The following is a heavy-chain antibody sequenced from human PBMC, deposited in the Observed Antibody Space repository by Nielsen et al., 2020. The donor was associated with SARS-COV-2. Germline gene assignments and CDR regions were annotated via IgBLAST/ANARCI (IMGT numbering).Heavy chain of an antibody. CDR3: VKDASGFDGFDM. V-gene: IGHV3-30*18. J-gene: IGHJ3*02. CDR2: ISFDENNK. CDR1: GFTFSRYG. Sequence: GESLKISCAASGFTFSRYGMHWVRQAPGKGLEWVAVISFDENNKFYSDSVWDRFTISRDNSKNTLSLQMNSLRGDDTAVYYCVKDASGFDGFDMWGQGTMVTVSS. D-gene: IGHD5-12*01.